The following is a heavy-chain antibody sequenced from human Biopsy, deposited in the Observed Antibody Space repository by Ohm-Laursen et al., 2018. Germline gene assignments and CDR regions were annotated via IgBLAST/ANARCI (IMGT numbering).Heavy chain of an antibody. CDR3: AKGQDLRGGAEYFQH. CDR2: INPHSGTT. Sequence: ASVKVSCKAFGYTFITYYVNWVRQAPGRGLEWMGWINPHSGTTKFAQDFQGRVTMTRDTSITTAYMELRRLRSDDTAVYYCAKGQDLRGGAEYFQHWGQGALVTVSS. CDR1: GYTFITYY. J-gene: IGHJ1*01. V-gene: IGHV1-2*02. D-gene: IGHD2-15*01.